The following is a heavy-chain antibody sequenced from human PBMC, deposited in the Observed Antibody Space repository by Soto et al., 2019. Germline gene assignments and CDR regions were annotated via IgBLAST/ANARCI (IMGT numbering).Heavy chain of an antibody. V-gene: IGHV3-48*02. D-gene: IGHD2-15*01. CDR2: ISEGTSTI. J-gene: IGHJ5*02. CDR3: AREVMVVRTAVYNWFDP. Sequence: EAQLVESGGGLVQPGGSLRLSCAASGFTFNKYGMNWVRQAPGKGLEWVSFISEGTSTIKYADSVRGRFTISRDNAKNSLQLQMNSLRDEDTAVYYCAREVMVVRTAVYNWFDPWGQGTLVTVSS. CDR1: GFTFNKYG.